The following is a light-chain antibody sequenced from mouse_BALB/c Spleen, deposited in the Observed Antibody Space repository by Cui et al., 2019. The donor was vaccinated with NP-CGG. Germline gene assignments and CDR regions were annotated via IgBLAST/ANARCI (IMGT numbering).Light chain of an antibody. J-gene: IGLJ1*01. V-gene: IGLV1*01. Sequence: QAVVTQESALTTSPGETVTLTCRSSTGAVTTSNYANGVQEKPDHLFTGLIGGTNNRAPGFPARFSGSLFGDKAALTITGARTEDEAIYFCALWYSNHWVFGGGTKLTVL. CDR3: ALWYSNHWV. CDR1: TGAVTTSNY. CDR2: GTN.